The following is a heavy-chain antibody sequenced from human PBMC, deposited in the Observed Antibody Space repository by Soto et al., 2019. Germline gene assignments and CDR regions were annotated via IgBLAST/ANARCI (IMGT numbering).Heavy chain of an antibody. CDR1: GGSISSYY. CDR3: ARDRLANWFDP. J-gene: IGHJ5*02. V-gene: IGHV4-59*01. D-gene: IGHD3-9*01. Sequence: SETLSLTCTVSGGSISSYYWSWIRQPPGKGLEWIGYIYYSGSTNYNPSLKSRVTISVDTSKNQFSLKLSSVTAADTAVYYCARDRLANWFDPWGQGTLVTVCS. CDR2: IYYSGST.